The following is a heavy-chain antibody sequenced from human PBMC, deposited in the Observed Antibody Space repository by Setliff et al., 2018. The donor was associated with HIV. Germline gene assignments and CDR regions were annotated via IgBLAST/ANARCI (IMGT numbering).Heavy chain of an antibody. J-gene: IGHJ4*02. CDR3: ARFDVTPMTTRDY. D-gene: IGHD4-17*01. V-gene: IGHV4-38-2*01. Sequence: PSETLSLTCAVSGYAISSGYYWGWIRRPPGKGLEWIGEINHSGSTNYNPSLKSRVTISVDTSKNQFSLKLSSVTAADTAVYYCARFDVTPMTTRDYWGQGTQVTVSS. CDR2: INHSGST. CDR1: GYAISSGYY.